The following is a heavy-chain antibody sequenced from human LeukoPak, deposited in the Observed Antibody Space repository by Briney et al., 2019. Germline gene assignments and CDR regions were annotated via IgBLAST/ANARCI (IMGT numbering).Heavy chain of an antibody. D-gene: IGHD3-9*01. CDR3: ARVEDYDILTGFDY. CDR1: GFTLSSYA. V-gene: IGHV3-23*01. J-gene: IGHJ4*02. CDR2: ISVSGNT. Sequence: PGGSLRLSCAASGFTLSSYAMSWVRQGPGKGLEWVSAISVSGNTYHADSVKGRFTISRDNSKNSLYLQMNSLRAEDTAAHYCARVEDYDILTGFDYWGQGTLVTVSS.